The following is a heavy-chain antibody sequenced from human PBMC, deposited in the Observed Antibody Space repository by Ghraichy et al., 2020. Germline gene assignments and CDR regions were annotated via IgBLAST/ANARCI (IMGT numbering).Heavy chain of an antibody. D-gene: IGHD4-23*01. CDR1: GGSISSYY. CDR3: ARGNGGNSDWYFDL. J-gene: IGHJ2*01. CDR2: IYYSGST. V-gene: IGHV4-59*01. Sequence: SQTLSLTCTVSGGSISSYYWSWIRQPPGKGLEWIGYIYYSGSTNYNPSLKSRVTISVDTSKNQFSLKLSSVTAADTAVYYCARGNGGNSDWYFDLWGRGTLVTVPP.